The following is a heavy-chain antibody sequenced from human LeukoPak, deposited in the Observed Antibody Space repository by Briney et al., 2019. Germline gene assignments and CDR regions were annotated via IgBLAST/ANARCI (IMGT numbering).Heavy chain of an antibody. Sequence: SETLSLTCAVSGGSISSGGYSWSWIRQPPGKGLEWIGYIYHSGSTYYNPSLKSRVTISVDTSKNQFSLKLSSVTAADTAVYYCARGFQAAAGVDYWGQGTLVTVSS. V-gene: IGHV4-30-2*05. CDR2: IYHSGST. CDR3: ARGFQAAAGVDY. J-gene: IGHJ4*02. CDR1: GGSISSGGYS. D-gene: IGHD6-13*01.